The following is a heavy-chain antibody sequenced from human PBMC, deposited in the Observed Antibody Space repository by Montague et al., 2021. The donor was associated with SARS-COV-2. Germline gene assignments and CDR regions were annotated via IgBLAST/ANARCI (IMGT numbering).Heavy chain of an antibody. CDR3: ARQDIQLRFDL. D-gene: IGHD1-1*01. J-gene: IGHJ2*01. CDR2: SRYGGTS. CDR1: SASISNDIYY. V-gene: IGHV4-39*01. Sequence: SETLSLTCTVSSASISNDIYYWGWIRQPPGKSPEWIGGSRYGGTSYYNPSLKSRVTISIDTSKNQCSLTMTAVTAADTAVYFCARQDIQLRFDLWGRGTLVTVSS.